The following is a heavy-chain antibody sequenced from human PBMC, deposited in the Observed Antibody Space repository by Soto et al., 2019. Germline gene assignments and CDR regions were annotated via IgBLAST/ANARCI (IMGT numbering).Heavy chain of an antibody. D-gene: IGHD3-3*01. CDR1: GGSISSSNW. V-gene: IGHV4-4*02. J-gene: IGHJ3*02. Sequence: QVQLQESGPGLVKPSGTLSLTCAVSGGSISSSNWWSWVRQPPGKGLEWIGEIYHSGSTNYNPSLKSRVTIAVDKSKNQFSLRLSSVTAADTAVYYCARRRGWGGYYDQDAFDIWGKGTMVTVSS. CDR2: IYHSGST. CDR3: ARRRGWGGYYDQDAFDI.